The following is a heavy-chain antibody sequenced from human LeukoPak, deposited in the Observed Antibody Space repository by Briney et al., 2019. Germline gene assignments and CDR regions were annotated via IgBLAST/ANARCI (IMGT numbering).Heavy chain of an antibody. V-gene: IGHV3-48*01. Sequence: LTGGSLRLSCAASGFIFSSYGMHWVRQAPGKGLEWVSYISSSGTSRYYADSVKGRFTISRDNSKNTLYLQMNSLRTEDTAVYYCTTAVPGILFGYWGQGSLVTVSS. CDR1: GFIFSSYG. CDR2: ISSSGTSR. J-gene: IGHJ4*02. CDR3: TTAVPGILFGY. D-gene: IGHD6-19*01.